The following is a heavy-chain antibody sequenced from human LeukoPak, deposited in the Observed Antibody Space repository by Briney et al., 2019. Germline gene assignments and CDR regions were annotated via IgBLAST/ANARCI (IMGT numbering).Heavy chain of an antibody. D-gene: IGHD6-19*01. J-gene: IGHJ5*02. CDR1: GFTFSSYG. Sequence: GGSLRLSCAASGFTFSSYGMHWVRQAPGKGLEWVAVISYDGSNKYYADSVKGRFTISRDNSKNTLYLQMNSLRAEDTAVYCCAKVAGAVAGVPWGQGTLVTVSS. V-gene: IGHV3-30*18. CDR3: AKVAGAVAGVP. CDR2: ISYDGSNK.